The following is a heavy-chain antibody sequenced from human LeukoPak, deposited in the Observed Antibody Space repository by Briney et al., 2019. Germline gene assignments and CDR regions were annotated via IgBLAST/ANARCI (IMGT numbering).Heavy chain of an antibody. V-gene: IGHV4-34*01. J-gene: IGHJ4*02. Sequence: ASETLSLTCAVYGGSFSGYYWSWIRQPPGKGLEWIGEINHSGSTNYNPSLKSRVTISVDTSKNQFSLKLSSVTAADTAVYYCARQLRMYYFDYWGQGTLVTVSS. CDR1: GGSFSGYY. D-gene: IGHD1-26*01. CDR2: INHSGST. CDR3: ARQLRMYYFDY.